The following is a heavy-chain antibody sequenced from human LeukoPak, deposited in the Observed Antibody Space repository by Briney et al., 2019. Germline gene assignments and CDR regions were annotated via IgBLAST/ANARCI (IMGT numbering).Heavy chain of an antibody. J-gene: IGHJ4*02. CDR3: VKGFSANWLK. CDR2: ISASGGGK. D-gene: IGHD3-22*01. CDR1: GIRFERRY. V-gene: IGHV3-23*01. Sequence: GFLEPCWAGPGIRFERRYKNWGRQASGKGAEWVSGISASGGGKWYADPVRGRFTVTRDNSKNTLYLEMNNLRAEDTAMYYCVKGFSANWLKWGQGALVTVSS.